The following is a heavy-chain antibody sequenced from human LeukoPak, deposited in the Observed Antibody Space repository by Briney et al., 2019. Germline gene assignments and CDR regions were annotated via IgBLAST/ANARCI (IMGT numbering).Heavy chain of an antibody. Sequence: GGFLRLSCAASGFTFTSYSMNWVRQAPGKGLEWVGFIRSKAYGGTTEYAASVKGRFTVSRDDSKSIAYLQMDSLKTEDTAVYYCTREPTRWGCSGGSCPTVNWGQGTLVTVSS. CDR1: GFTFTSYS. V-gene: IGHV3-49*04. CDR3: TREPTRWGCSGGSCPTVN. D-gene: IGHD2-15*01. CDR2: IRSKAYGGTT. J-gene: IGHJ4*02.